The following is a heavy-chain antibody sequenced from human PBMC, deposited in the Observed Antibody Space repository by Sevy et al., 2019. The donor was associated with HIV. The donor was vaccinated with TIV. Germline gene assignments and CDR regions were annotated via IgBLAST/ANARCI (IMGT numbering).Heavy chain of an antibody. D-gene: IGHD3-10*01. CDR1: GYTFTGQY. J-gene: IGHJ4*02. V-gene: IGHV1-2*02. CDR2: VNPRNGGT. CDR3: ARARLGPLGSLDS. Sequence: ASVKVSCKATGYTFTGQYIHWVRQVPGQGLEWVGWVNPRNGGTKTAQSFEGRVTLTRDTSISTANLEMGSLTSDGTAVYFCARARLGPLGSLDSWGQGTLVTVSS.